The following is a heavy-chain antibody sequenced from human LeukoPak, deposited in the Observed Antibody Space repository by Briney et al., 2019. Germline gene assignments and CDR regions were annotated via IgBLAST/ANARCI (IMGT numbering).Heavy chain of an antibody. CDR1: GFTFSSPA. CDR3: AKRYCSGGSCYSGD. J-gene: IGHJ4*02. D-gene: IGHD2-15*01. CDR2: ISASGGST. V-gene: IGHV3-23*01. Sequence: GGSLRLSCAGSGFTFSSPAMSWLRQAPGKGLEWVSAISASGGSTYYADSVKGRFTISRDNSKSSVYLQMSSLKVEDTAVYYCAKRYCSGGSCYSGDWGQGTLVTVSP.